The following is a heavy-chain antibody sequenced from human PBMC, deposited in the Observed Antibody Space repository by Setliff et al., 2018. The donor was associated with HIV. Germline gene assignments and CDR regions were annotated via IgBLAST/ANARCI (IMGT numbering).Heavy chain of an antibody. Sequence: ASVKVSCKDSGGTFSSYSITWVRQAPGQGLEWMGGIIPIFNTANYAQKFQGRVTITADESTSTAYMELSSLGSEDTAVYYCARGSGGYCSGGSCYFGFGLALWGQGTTVTVSS. CDR3: ARGSGGYCSGGSCYFGFGLAL. D-gene: IGHD2-15*01. V-gene: IGHV1-69*13. J-gene: IGHJ6*02. CDR2: IIPIFNTA. CDR1: GGTFSSYS.